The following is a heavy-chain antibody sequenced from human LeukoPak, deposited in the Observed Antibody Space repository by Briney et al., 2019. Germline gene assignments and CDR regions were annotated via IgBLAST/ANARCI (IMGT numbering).Heavy chain of an antibody. D-gene: IGHD3-22*01. CDR1: DFTFSSYE. V-gene: IGHV3-48*03. CDR3: ARDARYYDSTGYRAFDY. Sequence: GGSLILSCAASDFTFSSYEMNWVRQAPGKGLEWVSYISSSGSTIYYADSVKGRFTISRDNAKNSLYLQINSLRAEDTAVYYCARDARYYDSTGYRAFDYWGQGTLVTVSS. J-gene: IGHJ4*02. CDR2: ISSSGSTI.